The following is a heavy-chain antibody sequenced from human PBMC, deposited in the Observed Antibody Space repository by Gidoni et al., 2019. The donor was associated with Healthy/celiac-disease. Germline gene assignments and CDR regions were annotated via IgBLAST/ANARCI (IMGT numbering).Heavy chain of an antibody. CDR2: IYTSGST. CDR3: ARDKYSSSWLL. Sequence: VQLQESGPGLVKPSQTLSLTCSVSGCPISSGSYYWRWIRQPAGKGLQWIGRIYTSGSTNYNPSLKSRVTISVDTSKNQFSLKLSSVTAADTAVYYCARDKYSSSWLLWGQGTLVTVSS. D-gene: IGHD6-6*01. V-gene: IGHV4-61*02. CDR1: GCPISSGSYY. J-gene: IGHJ4*02.